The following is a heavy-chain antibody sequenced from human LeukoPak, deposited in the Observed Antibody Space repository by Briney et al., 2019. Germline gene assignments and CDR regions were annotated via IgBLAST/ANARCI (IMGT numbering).Heavy chain of an antibody. CDR3: AKVRSYYGSGSLGFDP. CDR1: GGSFSGYY. J-gene: IGHJ5*02. CDR2: INHSGST. V-gene: IGHV4-34*01. D-gene: IGHD3-10*01. Sequence: SETLSLTCAVYGGSFSGYYWSWIRQPPGKGLEWIGEINHSGSTNYNPSLKSRVTISVDTSKNQFSLKLSSVTAADTAVYYCAKVRSYYGSGSLGFDPWDQGTLVTVSS.